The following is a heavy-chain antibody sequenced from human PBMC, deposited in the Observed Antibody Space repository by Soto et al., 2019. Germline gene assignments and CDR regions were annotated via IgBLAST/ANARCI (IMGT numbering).Heavy chain of an antibody. V-gene: IGHV4-31*03. Sequence: SETLSLTCTVSGGSISSAGYYWSWIRQHPGKGLEWIGYVFYSGSTYYNPSLKSRVTISVDTSKNQFSLKLTSVTAADTAVYYWARHVNVAVAGTGFDSWGRGTRVTVSS. CDR3: ARHVNVAVAGTGFDS. D-gene: IGHD6-19*01. CDR1: GGSISSAGYY. J-gene: IGHJ4*02. CDR2: VFYSGST.